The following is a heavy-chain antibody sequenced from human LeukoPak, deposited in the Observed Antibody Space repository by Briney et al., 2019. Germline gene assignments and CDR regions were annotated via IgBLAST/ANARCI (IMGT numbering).Heavy chain of an antibody. CDR3: VSSYGGYVLDY. J-gene: IGHJ4*02. V-gene: IGHV4-59*01. CDR1: GGSISSYS. Sequence: PSETLSLTCTVSGGSISSYSWNWIRQSPGKGLEWIGRVYHSGSINYNPSLKSRVTISVDTSKNQFSLNLSSVTAADTAVYYCVSSYGGYVLDYWGQGTLSSSPQ. CDR2: VYHSGSI. D-gene: IGHD5-12*01.